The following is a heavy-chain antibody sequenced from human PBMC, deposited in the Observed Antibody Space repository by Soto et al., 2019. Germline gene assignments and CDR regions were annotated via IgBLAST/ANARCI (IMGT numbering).Heavy chain of an antibody. CDR3: ARYRALNNAALGMAY. Sequence: QVQLVQSGAEVKKPGSSVKVSCKASGGAFDSYIVSWVRQAPGQGLEWMGRIIPMFGITNYAQKFHDRVTITADKATSTAYMELSSLRSEDTAIYYCARYRALNNAALGMAYWGQGTLVTVSS. D-gene: IGHD6-13*01. V-gene: IGHV1-69*02. CDR2: IIPMFGIT. J-gene: IGHJ4*02. CDR1: GGAFDSYI.